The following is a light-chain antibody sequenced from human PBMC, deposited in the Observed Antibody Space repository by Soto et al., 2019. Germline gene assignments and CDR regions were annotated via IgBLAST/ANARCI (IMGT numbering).Light chain of an antibody. CDR1: SSDVGGYNY. CDR2: DVS. J-gene: IGLJ2*01. V-gene: IGLV2-14*03. CDR3: SSYTSSSTYVI. Sequence: QSALTQPASVSGSPGQSITISCTGTSSDVGGYNYVSWYQHHPGKAPKVMIYDVSNRPSGVSNRFSGSKSGNTASLTISGLQAEDEADYYCSSYTSSSTYVIFGGGTKVTVL.